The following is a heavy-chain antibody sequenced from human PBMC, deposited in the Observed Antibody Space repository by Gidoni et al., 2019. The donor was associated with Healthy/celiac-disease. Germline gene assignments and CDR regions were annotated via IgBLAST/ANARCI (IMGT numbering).Heavy chain of an antibody. D-gene: IGHD3-10*01. V-gene: IGHV3-30-3*01. CDR2: ISYDGSNK. Sequence: QVQLVESGGGVVQPGRSLRPSCAHSGFTFRSYALHWVRQAPGKGLEWVAVISYDGSNKYYADSVKGRFTISRDNSKNTLYLQMNSLRAEDTAVYYCARARSITMVRGVILDAFDIWGQGTMVTVSS. CDR1: GFTFRSYA. CDR3: ARARSITMVRGVILDAFDI. J-gene: IGHJ3*02.